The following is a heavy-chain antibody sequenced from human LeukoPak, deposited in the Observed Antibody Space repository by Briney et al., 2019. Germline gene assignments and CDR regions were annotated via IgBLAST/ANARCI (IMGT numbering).Heavy chain of an antibody. V-gene: IGHV3-33*01. CDR1: GFTFSSYG. CDR3: AREFVAAAGSPHSYYYMDV. D-gene: IGHD6-13*01. Sequence: GRSLRLSCAASGFTFSSYGMHRVRQAPGKGLEWVAVIWYDGSNKYYADSGKGRFTISRDNSKNTLYLQMNSLRAEDTAVYYCAREFVAAAGSPHSYYYMDVWGKGTTVTVSS. CDR2: IWYDGSNK. J-gene: IGHJ6*03.